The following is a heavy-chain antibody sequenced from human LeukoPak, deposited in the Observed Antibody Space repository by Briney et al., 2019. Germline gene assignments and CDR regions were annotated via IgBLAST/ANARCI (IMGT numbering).Heavy chain of an antibody. CDR1: GFTFSSYA. CDR3: ARELTPFGPTTTVTTPDAFDI. J-gene: IGHJ3*02. Sequence: GGSLRLSCAASGFTFSSYAMSWVRQAPGKGLEWVSAISGSGGSTYYADSVKGRFTISRDNSKNTLYLQMNSLRAEDTAVYYCARELTPFGPTTTVTTPDAFDIWGQGTMVTVSS. V-gene: IGHV3-23*01. CDR2: ISGSGGST. D-gene: IGHD4-17*01.